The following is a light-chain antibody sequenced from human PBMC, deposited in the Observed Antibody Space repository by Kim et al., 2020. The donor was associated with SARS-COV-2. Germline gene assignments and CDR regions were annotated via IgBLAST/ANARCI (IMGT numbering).Light chain of an antibody. CDR2: AAS. J-gene: IGKJ4*01. CDR3: QQYSLFPLT. CDR1: QAINNH. Sequence: SASVGDRVTFTCRSSQAINNHLAWFQQKPGKAPKSLIYAASTLQGGVPSRFSGSGFGTDFTLTISGLQPEDVATYCCQQYSLFPLTFGGGTKVEI. V-gene: IGKV1-16*01.